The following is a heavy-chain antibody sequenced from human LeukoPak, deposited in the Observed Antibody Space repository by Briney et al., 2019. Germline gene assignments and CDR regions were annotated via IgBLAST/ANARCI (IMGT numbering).Heavy chain of an antibody. D-gene: IGHD6-13*01. CDR3: ASEVVAAGTDY. CDR2: IYYSGST. V-gene: IGHV4-39*01. J-gene: IGHJ4*02. Sequence: SETLSLTCSVSGGSLSSTSYYWAWVRQPPGKGLEWIGSIYYSGSTYYHPSLKGRVIIAVDTSKNQFSLTLSSVTAADRAVYYCASEVVAAGTDYWGQGTLVTVSS. CDR1: GGSLSSTSYY.